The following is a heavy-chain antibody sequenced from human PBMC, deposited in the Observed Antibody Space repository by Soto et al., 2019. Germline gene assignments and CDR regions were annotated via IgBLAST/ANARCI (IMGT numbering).Heavy chain of an antibody. J-gene: IGHJ6*02. CDR2: IYYSGSI. CDR1: GGSISSDDYH. D-gene: IGHD2-21*02. Sequence: QVQLQQSGPGLVKPSQTLSLTCTVSGGSISSDDYHWTWIRQPPGKGLEWIGYIYYSGSIFYNPSLKSRVTISGDTSKNQFSLNLSSVTAADTAVYFCAREDDGGDRDYYGLDVWGQGTTVTVSS. CDR3: AREDDGGDRDYYGLDV. V-gene: IGHV4-30-4*08.